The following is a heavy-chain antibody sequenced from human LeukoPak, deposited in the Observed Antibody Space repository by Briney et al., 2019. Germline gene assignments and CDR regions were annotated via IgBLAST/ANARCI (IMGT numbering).Heavy chain of an antibody. CDR2: ISGSSSYI. Sequence: GGSLRLSCAVSGFTFSSYSMNWVRQAPGKGLECVSSISGSSSYIYYADSVKGRFSVSRDNAKNSLYLQINSLRAEDTAVYYCARSLRALDYWGQGTLVIVSS. J-gene: IGHJ4*02. V-gene: IGHV3-21*01. CDR1: GFTFSSYS. CDR3: ARSLRALDY.